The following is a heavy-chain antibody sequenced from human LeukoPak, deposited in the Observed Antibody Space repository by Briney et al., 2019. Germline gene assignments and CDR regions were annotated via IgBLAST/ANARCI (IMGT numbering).Heavy chain of an antibody. V-gene: IGHV3-30*18. Sequence: GGSLRLSCAASGFTFSSYGMPWVRQAPGKGLEWVAVISYDGRNKNYADSVKGRFTISRDNSKNTLYLQINSVRAEDTAVYYCAKDLTRYCSGGSCYSADYWGQGTLVTVSS. CDR1: GFTFSSYG. CDR2: ISYDGRNK. D-gene: IGHD2-15*01. CDR3: AKDLTRYCSGGSCYSADY. J-gene: IGHJ4*02.